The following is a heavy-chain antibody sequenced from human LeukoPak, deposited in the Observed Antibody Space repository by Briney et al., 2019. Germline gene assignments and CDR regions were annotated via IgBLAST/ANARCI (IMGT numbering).Heavy chain of an antibody. CDR3: ARKGLTKPLSVAVDFDS. J-gene: IGHJ4*02. CDR1: GGSFSGYY. Sequence: SETLSLTCAVYGGSFSGYYWSWIRQPPGRGLEWIGEINHSGSTNYNPSLKSRVAISVDTSKNQFSLKLRSVTAADTAVYYCARKGLTKPLSVAVDFDSWAQGTLVTVSS. CDR2: INHSGST. D-gene: IGHD6-19*01. V-gene: IGHV4-34*01.